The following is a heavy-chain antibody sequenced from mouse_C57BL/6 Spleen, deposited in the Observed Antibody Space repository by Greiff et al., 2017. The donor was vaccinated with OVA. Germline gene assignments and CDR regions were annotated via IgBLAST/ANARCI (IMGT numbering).Heavy chain of an antibody. D-gene: IGHD1-1*01. CDR3: ASLTYYGSSYAMDY. J-gene: IGHJ4*01. CDR1: GFTFSDYY. V-gene: IGHV5-16*01. CDR2: INYDGSST. Sequence: EVNVVESEGGLVQPGSSMKLSCTASGFTFSDYYMAWVRQVPEKGLEWVANINYDGSSTYYLDSLKSRFIISRDNAKNILYLQMSSLTSEDTATYYCASLTYYGSSYAMDYWGQGTSVTVSS.